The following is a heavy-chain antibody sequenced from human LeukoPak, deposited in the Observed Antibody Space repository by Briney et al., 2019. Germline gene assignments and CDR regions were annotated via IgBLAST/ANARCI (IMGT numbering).Heavy chain of an antibody. CDR2: ISGSGSTI. CDR3: AREYQPLLYGDY. V-gene: IGHV3-11*04. J-gene: IGHJ4*02. D-gene: IGHD2-2*02. CDR1: GFTFSDYY. Sequence: GGSLRLSCSASGFTFSDYYMSWIRQAPGKGLEWVSYISGSGSTIYYADSVKGRFTISRDNAKSSLYLRMNSLRAEDTALYYCAREYQPLLYGDYWGQGSLVTVSS.